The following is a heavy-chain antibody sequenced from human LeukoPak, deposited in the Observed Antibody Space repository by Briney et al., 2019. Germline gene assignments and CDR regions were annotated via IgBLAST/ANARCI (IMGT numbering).Heavy chain of an antibody. J-gene: IGHJ3*02. D-gene: IGHD3-22*01. V-gene: IGHV3-23*01. CDR1: GFTFSSYS. Sequence: GGSLRLSCAASGFTFSSYSMNWVRQAPGKGLEWVSGISGSGISTYYADSVKGRFTISRDNSKNTLYLQMNSLRVEDTAVYYCAKSWNYYDSSGDDALDIWGQGTMVTVSS. CDR2: ISGSGIST. CDR3: AKSWNYYDSSGDDALDI.